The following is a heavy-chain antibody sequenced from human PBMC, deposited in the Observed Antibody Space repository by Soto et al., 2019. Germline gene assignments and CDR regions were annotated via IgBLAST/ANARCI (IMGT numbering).Heavy chain of an antibody. CDR3: ARGLRGVLDY. V-gene: IGHV3-33*01. J-gene: IGHJ4*02. CDR2: ISNDENIK. D-gene: IGHD5-12*01. CDR1: GFNFGSFG. Sequence: GGSLRLSCVASGFNFGSFGMHWVRQAPGKGLEWLTVISNDENIKQDSVRGRFAIARDNSKNTLYLHLTSLRAEDTAIYYCARGLRGVLDYWGQGTLVTVSS.